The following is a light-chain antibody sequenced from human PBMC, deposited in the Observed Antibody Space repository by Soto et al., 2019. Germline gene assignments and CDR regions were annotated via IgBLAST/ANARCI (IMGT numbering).Light chain of an antibody. CDR1: SSDVGGYNY. CDR2: DVS. CDR3: CSYAGSYTPLV. Sequence: QSALTQPHSVSGSPGQSVTISCTGTSSDVGGYNYVSWYQQHPGKAPKLMIYDVSKRPSGVPDRFSGSKSGNTASLTISGLQAEDEADYYCCSYAGSYTPLVFGGGTKLTVL. V-gene: IGLV2-11*01. J-gene: IGLJ2*01.